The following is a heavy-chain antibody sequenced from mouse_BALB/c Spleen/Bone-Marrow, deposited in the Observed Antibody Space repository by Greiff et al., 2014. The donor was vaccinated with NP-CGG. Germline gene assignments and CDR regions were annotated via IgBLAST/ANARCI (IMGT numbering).Heavy chain of an antibody. D-gene: IGHD1-1*01. V-gene: IGHV5-12-2*01. Sequence: DVKLQESGGGLVQPGGSLKLSCAASGFTFSSYTMSWVRQTPEKRLEWVAYISNGGGSIYYPDTVKGRFTISRDNDKNTLYLQMSNLKSENTAMYYCASHYYDSSPFAYWGQGTLVTVSA. CDR3: ASHYYDSSPFAY. J-gene: IGHJ3*01. CDR1: GFTFSSYT. CDR2: ISNGGGSI.